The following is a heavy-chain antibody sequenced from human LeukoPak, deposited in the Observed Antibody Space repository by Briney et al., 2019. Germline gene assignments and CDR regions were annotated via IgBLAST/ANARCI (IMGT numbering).Heavy chain of an antibody. CDR1: GFNVSSSF. Sequence: GGSLRLSCAASGFNVSSSFLSWVRQAPGKGPEYVSVIYSGGTTYYADSVKGRFTISRDNSKNTVHLQMNSLRAEDTAVYYCARAQGRGFDYWGQGTLVTVSA. CDR3: ARAQGRGFDY. V-gene: IGHV3-66*01. CDR2: IYSGGTT. J-gene: IGHJ4*02.